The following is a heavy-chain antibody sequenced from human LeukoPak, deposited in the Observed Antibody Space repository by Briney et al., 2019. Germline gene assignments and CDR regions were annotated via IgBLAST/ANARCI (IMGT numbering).Heavy chain of an antibody. Sequence: GGSLRLSCAASGFTFSSYWMSWVRQAPGKGLEWVANIKQDGSEKYYVDSVKGRFTISRDNAKNSLYLQMNSLRAEDTAAYYCARDQFPFGVVIDDAFDIWGQGTMVTVSS. J-gene: IGHJ3*02. CDR2: IKQDGSEK. CDR3: ARDQFPFGVVIDDAFDI. V-gene: IGHV3-7*01. CDR1: GFTFSSYW. D-gene: IGHD3-3*01.